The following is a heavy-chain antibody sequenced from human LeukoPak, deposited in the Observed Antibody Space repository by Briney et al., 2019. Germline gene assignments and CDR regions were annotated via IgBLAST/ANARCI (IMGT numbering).Heavy chain of an antibody. J-gene: IGHJ4*02. D-gene: IGHD5-12*01. CDR2: LYTDGKT. Sequence: GGSLRLSCAASGFTGSLSYMTWVRQPPGKGLEWVSLLYTDGKTNYADSVKGRFTISRDNSRNTVFLQMSSLRVEDTAVYYCATASRGYGAYESYYFDYWGLGTLVTVSS. V-gene: IGHV3-53*01. CDR3: ATASRGYGAYESYYFDY. CDR1: GFTGSLSY.